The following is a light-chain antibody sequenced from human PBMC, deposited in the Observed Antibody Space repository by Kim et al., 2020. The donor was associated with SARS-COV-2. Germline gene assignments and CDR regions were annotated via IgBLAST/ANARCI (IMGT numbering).Light chain of an antibody. CDR2: AAS. Sequence: DIQMTQSPSSLSASVGDIVTITCRASQSITTYLNWYQQKPGKAPLLLIYAASSLQSGVPSRFSGSGSGTDFTLTISSLQPEDFATYFCQQSHSIPYTFGQGTKLEI. V-gene: IGKV1-39*01. CDR1: QSITTY. J-gene: IGKJ2*01. CDR3: QQSHSIPYT.